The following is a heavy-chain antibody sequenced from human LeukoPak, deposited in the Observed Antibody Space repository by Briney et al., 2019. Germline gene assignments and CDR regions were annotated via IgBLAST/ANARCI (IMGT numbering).Heavy chain of an antibody. V-gene: IGHV1-2*02. CDR2: INPNSGGT. CDR3: APAGYSRDSSGSYYFDY. Sequence: ASVKVSCKASGYTFTVYYIHRVRQAPGQGLEWMGWINPNSGGTKYAQKFQGRGSMPRDTSINTAYMELSRLRSDDTAVYYCAPAGYSRDSSGSYYFDYWGQGTLVTVSS. CDR1: GYTFTVYY. D-gene: IGHD3-22*01. J-gene: IGHJ4*02.